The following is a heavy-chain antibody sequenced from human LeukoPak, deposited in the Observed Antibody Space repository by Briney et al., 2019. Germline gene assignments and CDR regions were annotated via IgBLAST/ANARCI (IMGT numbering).Heavy chain of an antibody. V-gene: IGHV3-66*01. Sequence: SGGSLRLSCAASGFTVSSNYMSWVRQAPGKGLEWVSVIYSGGSTYYADSVKGRFTISRDNSKNTLYLQMNSLRAEDTAVYYCARDSRGTWYSGSYWSGIWFDPWGQGTLVTVSS. J-gene: IGHJ5*02. CDR2: IYSGGST. D-gene: IGHD1-26*01. CDR3: ARDSRGTWYSGSYWSGIWFDP. CDR1: GFTVSSNY.